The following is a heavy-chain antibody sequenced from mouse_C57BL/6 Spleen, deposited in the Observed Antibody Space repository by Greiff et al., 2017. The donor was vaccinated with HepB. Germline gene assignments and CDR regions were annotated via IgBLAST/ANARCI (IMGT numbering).Heavy chain of an antibody. J-gene: IGHJ2*01. V-gene: IGHV1-22*01. CDR1: GYTFTDYN. Sequence: EVKLMESGPELVKPGASVKMSCKASGYTFTDYNMHWVKQSHGKSLEWIGYINPNNGGTSYNQKFKGKATLTVNKSSSTAYMELRSLTSEDSAVYYCARSGYYGSSDFDYWGQGTTLTVSS. CDR3: ARSGYYGSSDFDY. D-gene: IGHD1-1*01. CDR2: INPNNGGT.